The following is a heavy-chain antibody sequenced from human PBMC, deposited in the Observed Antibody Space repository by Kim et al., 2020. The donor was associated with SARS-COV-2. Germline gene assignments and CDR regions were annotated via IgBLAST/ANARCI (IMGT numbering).Heavy chain of an antibody. Sequence: GGSLRLSCAAAGFTFNDYAMHWIRQVPGKGLEWISVISGNGGTTHYADSMKGRFTISRDNSRNFLYLQMNSLRNEDTAVYFCGKTGYSNGPVDYWGQGTLVTVSS. V-gene: IGHV3-43*02. CDR1: GFTFNDYA. CDR2: ISGNGGTT. CDR3: GKTGYSNGPVDY. D-gene: IGHD3-22*01. J-gene: IGHJ4*02.